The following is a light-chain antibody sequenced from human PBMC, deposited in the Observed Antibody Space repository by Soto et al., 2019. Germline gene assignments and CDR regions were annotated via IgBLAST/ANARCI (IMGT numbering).Light chain of an antibody. CDR3: RSYTSSSTLL. J-gene: IGLJ2*01. CDR2: EVS. CDR1: SSDVGGYNY. V-gene: IGLV2-14*01. Sequence: QSALTQPASVSGSPGQSITISCTGTSSDVGGYNYVSWYQQHPGKAPKLMIYEVSKRPSGVSNRFSGYKSGNTASLTISGLQAEDEADYYCRSYTSSSTLLFGGGTKVTVL.